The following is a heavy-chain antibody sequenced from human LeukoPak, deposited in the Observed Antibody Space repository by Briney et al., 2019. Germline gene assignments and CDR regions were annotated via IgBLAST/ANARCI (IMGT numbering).Heavy chain of an antibody. J-gene: IGHJ6*03. CDR3: ARDSGYYDFWSGYQWYYYMDV. CDR2: ISAYNGNT. D-gene: IGHD3-3*01. CDR1: GGTFSSYA. V-gene: IGHV1-18*01. Sequence: ASVKVSCKASGGTFSSYAISWVRQAPGQGLEWMGWISAYNGNTNYAQKLQGRVTMTTDTSTSTAYMELRSLRSDDTAVYYCARDSGYYDFWSGYQWYYYMDVWGKGTTVTVSS.